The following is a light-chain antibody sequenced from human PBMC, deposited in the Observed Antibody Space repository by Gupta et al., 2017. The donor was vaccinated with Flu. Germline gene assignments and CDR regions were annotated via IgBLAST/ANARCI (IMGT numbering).Light chain of an antibody. CDR1: QSVSSY. CDR3: QQRGNWWT. Sequence: EIVLTQSQVTLSLSPGESATLSCRASQSVSSYLAWYQQKPGQAPRLLIYDASNRATGIPARFSGSGSGTDFTLTISSLEPEDFAVYYCQQRGNWWTFGQGTKVEIK. J-gene: IGKJ1*01. V-gene: IGKV3-11*01. CDR2: DAS.